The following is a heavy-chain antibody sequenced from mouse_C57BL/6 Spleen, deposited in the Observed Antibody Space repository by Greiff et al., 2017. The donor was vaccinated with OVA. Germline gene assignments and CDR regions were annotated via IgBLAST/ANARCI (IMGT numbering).Heavy chain of an antibody. CDR1: GYSITSGCD. D-gene: IGHD2-4*01. V-gene: IGHV3-1*01. CDR2: ISYSGST. J-gene: IGHJ1*03. CDR3: ARDRGDYWYFDV. Sequence: EVHLVESGPGMVKPSQSLSLTCTVTGYSITSGCDWHWIRHFPGNKLEWMGYISYSGSTNYNPSLKSRISITHDTSKNHFFLKLNSVTTEDTATYYCARDRGDYWYFDVWGTGTTVTVSS.